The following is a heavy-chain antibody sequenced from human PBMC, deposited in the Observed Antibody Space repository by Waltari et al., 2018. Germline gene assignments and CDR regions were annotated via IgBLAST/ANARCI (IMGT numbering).Heavy chain of an antibody. CDR2: VSYSGTT. D-gene: IGHD5-12*01. Sequence: QLQLQESGPRLVRPSETLSLICRVSGVSITSNRHYLAWIRQSPGQGLEWIGNVSYSGTTYISPSLKSRVSVSRDTSKNQVSLILGSVTAADMAVYYCATYIGASVGTAAFDVWGQGTMVTVSS. CDR1: GVSITSNRHY. CDR3: ATYIGASVGTAAFDV. V-gene: IGHV4-39*01. J-gene: IGHJ3*01.